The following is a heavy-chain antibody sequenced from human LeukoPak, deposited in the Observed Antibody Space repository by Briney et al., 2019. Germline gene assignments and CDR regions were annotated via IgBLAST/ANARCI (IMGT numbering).Heavy chain of an antibody. CDR1: GGSISSSSYY. J-gene: IGHJ4*02. D-gene: IGHD6-19*01. Sequence: SETLSLTCTVSGGSISSSSYYWGWTRQPPGKGLEWIGSIYYSGSTYYNPSLKSRVTISVDTSKNQFSLKLSSVTAADTAVYYCARDGSSGWPHWYFDYWGQGTLVTVSS. V-gene: IGHV4-39*07. CDR3: ARDGSSGWPHWYFDY. CDR2: IYYSGST.